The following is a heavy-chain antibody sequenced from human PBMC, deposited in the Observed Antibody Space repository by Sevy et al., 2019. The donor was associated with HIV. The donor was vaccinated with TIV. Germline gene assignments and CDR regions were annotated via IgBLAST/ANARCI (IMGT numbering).Heavy chain of an antibody. CDR3: ARDCNSASCLWGLDV. V-gene: IGHV3-21*04. D-gene: IGHD1-26*01. Sequence: GGSLRLSCAASGFTFSNYRMNWVRQAPGKGLEWGSSISSSSNYIYYADSVKGRFTISRDNAKKSLYLQMNSLTAEDTAVYYCARDCNSASCLWGLDVWGQGTTVTVSS. CDR1: GFTFSNYR. J-gene: IGHJ6*02. CDR2: ISSSSNYI.